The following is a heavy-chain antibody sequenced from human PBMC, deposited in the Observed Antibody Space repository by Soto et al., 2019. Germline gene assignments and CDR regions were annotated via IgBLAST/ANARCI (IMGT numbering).Heavy chain of an antibody. Sequence: PSETLSLTCTVSGGSISGYYWSWIRQPPGKGLEWIGEINHSGSTNYNPSLKSRVTISVDTSKNQFSLKLSSVTAADTAVYYCARGYGDYWGYYYYAMDVWGQGTTVTVSS. CDR1: GGSISGYY. CDR3: ARGYGDYWGYYYYAMDV. V-gene: IGHV4-34*01. CDR2: INHSGST. J-gene: IGHJ6*02. D-gene: IGHD4-17*01.